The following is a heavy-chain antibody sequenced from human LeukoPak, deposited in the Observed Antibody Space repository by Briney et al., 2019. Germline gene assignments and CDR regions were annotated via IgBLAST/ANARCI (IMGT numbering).Heavy chain of an antibody. V-gene: IGHV4-34*01. J-gene: IGHJ4*02. Sequence: SETLSLTCAVYGGSFSGYYWSWIRQPPGKGLEWIGEINHSRSTNYNPSLKSLVTISVDTSKNQFSLKLSSVTAADTAVYYCARGHNFDFWSGTFKFDYWGQGTLVTVSS. CDR1: GGSFSGYY. D-gene: IGHD3-3*01. CDR3: ARGHNFDFWSGTFKFDY. CDR2: INHSRST.